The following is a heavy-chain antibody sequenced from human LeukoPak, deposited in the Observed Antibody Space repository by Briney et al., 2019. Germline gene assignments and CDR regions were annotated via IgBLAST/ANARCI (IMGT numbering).Heavy chain of an antibody. CDR2: IKQDGSEK. J-gene: IGHJ4*02. V-gene: IGHV3-7*04. Sequence: QPGGSLRLSCAASGFTFSSYWMSWVRQAPGKGLEWVANIKQDGSEKYYVDSVKGRFTISRDNAKNSLYLQMNSLRAEDTAVYYCARRYSSGWYGYLDYWGQGTLVTVSS. D-gene: IGHD6-19*01. CDR1: GFTFSSYW. CDR3: ARRYSSGWYGYLDY.